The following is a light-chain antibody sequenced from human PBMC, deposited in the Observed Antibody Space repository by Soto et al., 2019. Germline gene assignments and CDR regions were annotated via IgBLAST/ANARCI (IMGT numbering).Light chain of an antibody. CDR2: KAS. CDR1: QSISSW. Sequence: DIQMTQSPSTLSASVGDRVTITCRASQSISSWLAWYQQKPGKAPKLLIYKASSLESGGPSRFSGSGSGTEFTLTISSLQPADFATYYCQQYNSSFGHGAKVEIK. CDR3: QQYNSS. J-gene: IGKJ1*01. V-gene: IGKV1-5*03.